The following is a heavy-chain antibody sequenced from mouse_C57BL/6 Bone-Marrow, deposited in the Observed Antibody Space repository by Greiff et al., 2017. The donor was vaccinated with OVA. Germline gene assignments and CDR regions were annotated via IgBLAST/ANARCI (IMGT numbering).Heavy chain of an antibody. Sequence: QVQLQQPGAELVKPGASVKLSCKASGYTFTSYWMHCVKQRPGQGLEWIGMIHPNSGSTNYNEKFKSKATLTVDKSSSTAYMQLSSLTSEDSAVYYCARPYDYDRDYYAMDYWGQGTSVTVSS. CDR1: GYTFTSYW. J-gene: IGHJ4*01. CDR2: IHPNSGST. CDR3: ARPYDYDRDYYAMDY. V-gene: IGHV1-64*01. D-gene: IGHD2-4*01.